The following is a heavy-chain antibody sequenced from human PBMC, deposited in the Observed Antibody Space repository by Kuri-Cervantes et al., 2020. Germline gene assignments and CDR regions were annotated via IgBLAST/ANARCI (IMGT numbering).Heavy chain of an antibody. CDR2: IRSKAYGGTT. CDR1: GFTFGDYA. V-gene: IGHV3-49*03. D-gene: IGHD3-10*01. CDR3: SWGTYYYGSGTYGA. Sequence: GGSLRLSCAASGFTFGDYAMSWFRQAPGKGLEWVGFIRSKAYGGTTEYAASVKGRFTISRDDSKSIAYLQMNSLKTEDTAVYYCSWGTYYYGSGTYGAWGLGTLVTVSS. J-gene: IGHJ5*02.